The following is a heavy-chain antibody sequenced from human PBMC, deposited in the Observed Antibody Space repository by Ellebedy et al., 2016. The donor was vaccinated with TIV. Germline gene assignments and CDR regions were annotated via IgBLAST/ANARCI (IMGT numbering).Heavy chain of an antibody. CDR1: GGSISSSNW. CDR2: IYHSGST. V-gene: IGHV4-4*02. Sequence: SETLSLXCAVSGGSISSSNWWCWVRPPPGKGLEWIGEIYHSGSTHYNPSLKSRVTISVDKSKNQFSLKLSFVTAADTAVYYCARAWGFKLNYFYYGMDVWGQGTTVTVSS. D-gene: IGHD1-7*01. CDR3: ARAWGFKLNYFYYGMDV. J-gene: IGHJ6*02.